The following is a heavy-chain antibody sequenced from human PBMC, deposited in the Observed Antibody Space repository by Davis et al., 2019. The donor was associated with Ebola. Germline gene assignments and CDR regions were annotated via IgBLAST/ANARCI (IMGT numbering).Heavy chain of an antibody. V-gene: IGHV3-48*04. CDR1: GFTFSSYS. J-gene: IGHJ6*02. CDR2: ISSSSSTI. D-gene: IGHD3-9*01. Sequence: GESLKISCAASGFTFSSYSMNWVRQAPGKGLEWVSYISSSSSTIYYADSVKGRFTISRDNAKNSLYLQMNSLRAEDTAVYYCASWGDILTGYYGDYYGMDVWGQGTTVTVSS. CDR3: ASWGDILTGYYGDYYGMDV.